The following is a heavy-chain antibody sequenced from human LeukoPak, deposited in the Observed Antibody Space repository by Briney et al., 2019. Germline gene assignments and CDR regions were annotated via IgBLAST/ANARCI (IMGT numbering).Heavy chain of an antibody. CDR2: IWYDGSNK. CDR1: GFTFSSYG. CDR3: ARTGIDIVATMRDTHRYSYGHIDY. V-gene: IGHV3-33*01. J-gene: IGHJ4*02. Sequence: GRSLRLSCAASGFTFSSYGMHWVRQAPGKGLEWVAVIWYDGSNKYYADSVKGRFTISRDNSKNTLYLQMNSLRAEDTAVYYCARTGIDIVATMRDTHRYSYGHIDYWGQGTLVTVSS. D-gene: IGHD5-12*01.